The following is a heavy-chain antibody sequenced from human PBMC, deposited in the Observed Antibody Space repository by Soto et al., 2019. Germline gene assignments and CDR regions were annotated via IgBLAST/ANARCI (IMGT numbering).Heavy chain of an antibody. D-gene: IGHD3-3*01. CDR1: GFTFSSYA. CDR3: ARDYEVWSGSRRYLFDH. Sequence: GGSLRLSCAASGFTFSSYAMSWVRQAPGKGLEWVSAISGSGGSTYYADSVKGRFTISRDNSKNTLYLQMNSLRAEDTAVYYCARDYEVWSGSRRYLFDHWGQGTLVTVSS. J-gene: IGHJ4*02. CDR2: ISGSGGST. V-gene: IGHV3-23*01.